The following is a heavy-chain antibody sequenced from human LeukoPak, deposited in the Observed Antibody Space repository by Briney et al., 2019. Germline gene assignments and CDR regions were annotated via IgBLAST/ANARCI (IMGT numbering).Heavy chain of an antibody. CDR3: TRSPSGWYNY. CDR2: IRSKAYGGAT. V-gene: IGHV3-49*04. Sequence: GGSLRLSCTASGFTFGDYAMSWVRQAPGKGLEWVGFIRSKAYGGATEYAASVKGRFTISRDDSKSIAYLQMNSLKTEDTAVYYCTRSPSGWYNYWGQGTLVTVSS. CDR1: GFTFGDYA. D-gene: IGHD6-19*01. J-gene: IGHJ4*02.